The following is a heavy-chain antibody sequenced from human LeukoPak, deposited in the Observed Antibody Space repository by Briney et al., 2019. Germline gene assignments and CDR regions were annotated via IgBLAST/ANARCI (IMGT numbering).Heavy chain of an antibody. D-gene: IGHD2-2*01. Sequence: AASVKVSCKASGYTFTGYYMHWVRQAAGQGLEWMGWINPNSGGTNYAQKFQGRVTMTRDTSISTAYMELSRLRSDDTAVYYCARDLYGEYQLLHFYYYMDVWGKGTTVTISS. CDR2: INPNSGGT. J-gene: IGHJ6*03. V-gene: IGHV1-2*02. CDR3: ARDLYGEYQLLHFYYYMDV. CDR1: GYTFTGYY.